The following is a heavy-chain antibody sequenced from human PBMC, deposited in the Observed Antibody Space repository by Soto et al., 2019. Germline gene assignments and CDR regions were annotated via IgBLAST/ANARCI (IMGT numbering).Heavy chain of an antibody. CDR3: AKIKGAITFLHFDT. CDR1: GFTFSSYA. V-gene: IGHV3-23*01. J-gene: IGHJ4*02. Sequence: AGGSLRLSCAASGFTFSSYAMAWVRQAPGKGLEWVSALTDTGGSTYYAASVKGRFTISRDNSRNTLFLQMDRLRVDDTAVYYCAKIKGAITFLHFDTWGQGTLVTVSS. D-gene: IGHD3-16*01. CDR2: LTDTGGST.